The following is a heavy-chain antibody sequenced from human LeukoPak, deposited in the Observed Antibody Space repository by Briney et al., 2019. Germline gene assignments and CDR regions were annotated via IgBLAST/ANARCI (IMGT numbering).Heavy chain of an antibody. V-gene: IGHV4-39*07. CDR1: GGSISSYY. CDR2: IYYSGST. Sequence: SETLSLTCTVSGGSISSYYWSWIRQPPGKGLEWIGSIYYSGSTYYNPSLKSRVTISVDTSKNQFSLKLSSVTAADTAVYYCARESGYCSGGSCPNWFDPWGQGTLVTVSS. CDR3: ARESGYCSGGSCPNWFDP. J-gene: IGHJ5*02. D-gene: IGHD2-15*01.